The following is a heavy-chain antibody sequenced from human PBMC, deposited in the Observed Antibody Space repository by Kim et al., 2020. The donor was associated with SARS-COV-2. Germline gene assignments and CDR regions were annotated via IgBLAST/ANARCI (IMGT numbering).Heavy chain of an antibody. CDR2: FDPEDGET. Sequence: ASVKVSCKVSGYTLTELSMHWVRQAPGKGLEWMGGFDPEDGETIYAQKFQGRVTMTEDTSTDTAYMELSSPRSEDTAVYYCATQYAYYDYVWGSYRLDYWGQGTLVTVSS. D-gene: IGHD3-16*02. CDR3: ATQYAYYDYVWGSYRLDY. J-gene: IGHJ4*02. CDR1: GYTLTELS. V-gene: IGHV1-24*01.